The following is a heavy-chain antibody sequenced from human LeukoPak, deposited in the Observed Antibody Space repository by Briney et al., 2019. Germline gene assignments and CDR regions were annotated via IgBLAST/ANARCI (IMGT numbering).Heavy chain of an antibody. J-gene: IGHJ4*02. V-gene: IGHV1-69*05. CDR1: GGTFSSYA. Sequence: ASVKVSCKASGGTFSSYAISWVRQAPGQGLEWMGRIIPIFGTANYAQKFQGRVTITTDESTSTAYMELSSLRSEDTAVYYCARSAKGAQYSSYWGQGTLVTVSS. D-gene: IGHD4-11*01. CDR2: IIPIFGTA. CDR3: ARSAKGAQYSSY.